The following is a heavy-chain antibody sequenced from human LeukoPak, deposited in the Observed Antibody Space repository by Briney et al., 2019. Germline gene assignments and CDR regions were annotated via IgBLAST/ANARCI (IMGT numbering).Heavy chain of an antibody. CDR3: AREIAARSYYFDY. CDR1: GGSISSYY. Sequence: SETLSLTCTVSGGSISSYYWSWLRQPAGKGLEWIGRIYTSGSTNYNPSLKSRVTMSVDTSKNQFSPKLSSVTAADTAVYYCAREIAARSYYFDYWGQGTLVTVSS. D-gene: IGHD6-6*01. V-gene: IGHV4-4*07. J-gene: IGHJ4*02. CDR2: IYTSGST.